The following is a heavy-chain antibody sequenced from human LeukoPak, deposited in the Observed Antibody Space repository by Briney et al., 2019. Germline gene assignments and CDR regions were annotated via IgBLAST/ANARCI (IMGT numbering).Heavy chain of an antibody. Sequence: GGSLRLSCAASGFTVINNYMTWVRQAPGKGLEWVSRMHSGVGTYYADSVKGRFTISRDNSKNTLYLQMNSLRAEDTAVYFCARDYYGSGSGHYYYMDVWGEGTSVTVSS. CDR1: GFTVINNY. D-gene: IGHD3-10*01. CDR2: MHSGVGT. J-gene: IGHJ6*03. V-gene: IGHV3-53*01. CDR3: ARDYYGSGSGHYYYMDV.